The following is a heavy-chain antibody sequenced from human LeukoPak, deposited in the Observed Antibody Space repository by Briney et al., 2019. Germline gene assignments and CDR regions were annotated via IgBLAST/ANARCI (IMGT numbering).Heavy chain of an antibody. Sequence: GGSLRLSCAASGFTVSGNYMNWVRQAPGKGLEWVSVIYSGGSIYYADSVKGRFTISRDNAKNSLYLQMNSLRAEDTAVYYCARDGGYCSSTSCPLDYWGQGTLVTVSS. D-gene: IGHD2-2*01. CDR3: ARDGGYCSSTSCPLDY. V-gene: IGHV3-66*01. CDR2: IYSGGSI. J-gene: IGHJ4*02. CDR1: GFTVSGNY.